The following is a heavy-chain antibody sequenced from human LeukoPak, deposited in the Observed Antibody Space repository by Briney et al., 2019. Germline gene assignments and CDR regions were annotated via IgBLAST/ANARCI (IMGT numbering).Heavy chain of an antibody. CDR1: GLPFSSYW. CDR2: INTDGSST. CDR3: ARLYSGRYYFDY. Sequence: GGSLRLSCTVSGLPFSSYWMHWVRQAPGKGLVWVSRINTDGSSTSYADSVKGRFTISRDNAKNTLYLQMNSLRAEDTAVYYCARLYSGRYYFDYWGQGTLVTVSS. D-gene: IGHD1-26*01. V-gene: IGHV3-74*01. J-gene: IGHJ4*02.